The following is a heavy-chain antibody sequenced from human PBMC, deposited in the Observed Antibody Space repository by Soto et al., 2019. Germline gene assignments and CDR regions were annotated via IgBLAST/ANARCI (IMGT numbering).Heavy chain of an antibody. V-gene: IGHV1-69*06. CDR2: IIPIFGTA. CDR3: ARGPLVGAPDY. Sequence: GASVKVSCKASGGTFSSYAIDWVRQAPGQGLEWMGGIIPIFGTANYAQKFQGRVTITADKSTSTAYMELSSLRSEDTAVYYCARGPLVGAPDYWGQGTLVTVSS. D-gene: IGHD1-26*01. CDR1: GGTFSSYA. J-gene: IGHJ4*02.